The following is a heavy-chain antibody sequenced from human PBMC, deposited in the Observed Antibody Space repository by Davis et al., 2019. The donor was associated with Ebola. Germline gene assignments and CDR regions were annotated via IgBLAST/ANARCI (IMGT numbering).Heavy chain of an antibody. J-gene: IGHJ6*02. CDR2: ISSSSNYI. Sequence: GESLKISCAASGFTFSSYSMNWVRQAPGQGLELVSSISSSSNYIYYADSVKGRFTISRDNAKNSLYLQMNSLRAEDTAVYYCARDPTRTYYDFWSGSSDYYYGMDVWGQGTTVTVSS. V-gene: IGHV3-21*01. CDR3: ARDPTRTYYDFWSGSSDYYYGMDV. D-gene: IGHD3-3*01. CDR1: GFTFSSYS.